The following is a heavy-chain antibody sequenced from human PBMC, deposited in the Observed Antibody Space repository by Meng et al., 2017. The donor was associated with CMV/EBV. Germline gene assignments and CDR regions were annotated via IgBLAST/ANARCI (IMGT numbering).Heavy chain of an antibody. V-gene: IGHV1-2*02. CDR2: INPNSGGT. CDR3: ARDLTGDYDSSGYFDY. J-gene: IGHJ4*02. CDR1: GYTFTGYS. D-gene: IGHD3-22*01. Sequence: ASVKVSCKASGYTFTGYSMHWVRQAPGQGLEWMGWINPNSGGTNYAQKFQGRVTMTRDTSISTAYMELSRLRSDDTAVYYCARDLTGDYDSSGYFDYWGQGTLVTVSS.